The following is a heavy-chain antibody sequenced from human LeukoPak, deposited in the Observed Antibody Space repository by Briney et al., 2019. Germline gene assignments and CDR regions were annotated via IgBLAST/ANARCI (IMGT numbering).Heavy chain of an antibody. CDR1: GFTFSSYS. D-gene: IGHD4-23*01. V-gene: IGHV3-48*01. Sequence: GGSLRLSCAASGFTFSSYSMNWVRQAPGKRLEWLSYISGGSGSIIHADSVRGRFTISRDDAMNSLYLQMNSLRAEDTAVYYCARGRPHGNDYWGQGTLVTVSS. CDR2: ISGGSGSI. J-gene: IGHJ4*02. CDR3: ARGRPHGNDY.